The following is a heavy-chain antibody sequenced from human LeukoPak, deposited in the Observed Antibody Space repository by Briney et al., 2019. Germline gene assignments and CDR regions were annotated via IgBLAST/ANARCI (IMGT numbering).Heavy chain of an antibody. D-gene: IGHD3-22*01. CDR1: GYTFTSYG. CDR2: ISAYNGNT. CDR3: ARFPKYYYDSSGVWDY. J-gene: IGHJ4*02. V-gene: IGHV1-18*01. Sequence: ASVKVSCKASGYTFTSYGISWVRQAPGLGIDWMGWISAYNGNTNYAQKLQGRVTMTTDTSTSTACMELRSLRSDDTAVYYCARFPKYYYDSSGVWDYWGQGTLVTVSS.